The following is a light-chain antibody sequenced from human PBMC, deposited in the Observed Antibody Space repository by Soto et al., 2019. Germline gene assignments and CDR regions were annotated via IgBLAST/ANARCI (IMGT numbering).Light chain of an antibody. J-gene: IGLJ3*02. Sequence: QSVLTQPASVSGSPGQSITIACTGTIRDVGSYNLVSWYQQRPGEAPKLIISEVRNRPSGISYRFTGSTSGNTASLTISGLQTEDEADYYCSSYTTTSTLVFGGGTKLTDL. CDR1: IRDVGSYNL. V-gene: IGLV2-14*01. CDR3: SSYTTTSTLV. CDR2: EVR.